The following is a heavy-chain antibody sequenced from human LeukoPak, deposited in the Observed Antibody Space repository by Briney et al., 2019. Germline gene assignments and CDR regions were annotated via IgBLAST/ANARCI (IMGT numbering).Heavy chain of an antibody. D-gene: IGHD6-19*01. CDR2: IIPIFGTA. J-gene: IGHJ3*02. Sequence: SLNVSCKASGGTFSSYAISWVRQAPGQGLEWMGGIIPIFGTANYAQKFQGRVTITTDESTSTAYMELSSLRSEDTAVYYCARDLAVAGTGDAFDIWGQGTMVTVSS. CDR1: GGTFSSYA. V-gene: IGHV1-69*05. CDR3: ARDLAVAGTGDAFDI.